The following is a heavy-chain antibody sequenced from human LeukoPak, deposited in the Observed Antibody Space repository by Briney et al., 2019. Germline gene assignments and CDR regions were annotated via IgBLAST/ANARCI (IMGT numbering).Heavy chain of an antibody. J-gene: IGHJ3*01. CDR2: IDGGSSTI. Sequence: GGSLRLSCAASGFTFSGYSMNWVRQAPGKGLEWISHIDGGSSTIDYVVSVKGRFTISRDNAKKLLYLQMNSLRAEDTAVYYCVRDRAYAFDFWGQGTMVTVSS. CDR1: GFTFSGYS. D-gene: IGHD2-21*01. CDR3: VRDRAYAFDF. V-gene: IGHV3-48*04.